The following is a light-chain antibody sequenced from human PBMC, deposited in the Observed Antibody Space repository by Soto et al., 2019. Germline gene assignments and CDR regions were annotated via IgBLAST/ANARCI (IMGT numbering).Light chain of an antibody. CDR1: QSVSSSY. CDR2: GAS. Sequence: EIVLTQSPGTLSLSPGERATLSCRASQSVSSSYLAWYQQKPGQAPRLLIYGASSRATGIPDRFSGSGSGTDFTLTISRLEPEDSAVYYCQQYGSSLLITFGQGTDWRLN. CDR3: QQYGSSLLIT. J-gene: IGKJ5*01. V-gene: IGKV3-20*01.